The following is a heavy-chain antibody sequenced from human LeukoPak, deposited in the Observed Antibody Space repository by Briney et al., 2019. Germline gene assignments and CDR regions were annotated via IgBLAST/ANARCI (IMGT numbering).Heavy chain of an antibody. CDR3: ARSRRRELLGTYFDY. CDR2: IYSGGST. CDR1: GFTVSSNY. Sequence: GGSLRLSCAASGFTVSSNYMSWVRQAPGKGLEWVSVIYSGGSTYYADSVKGRFTISRDNSKNTLYLQMNSLRPEDTAVYYCARSRRRELLGTYFDYWGQGTLVTVSS. V-gene: IGHV3-66*01. J-gene: IGHJ4*02. D-gene: IGHD1-26*01.